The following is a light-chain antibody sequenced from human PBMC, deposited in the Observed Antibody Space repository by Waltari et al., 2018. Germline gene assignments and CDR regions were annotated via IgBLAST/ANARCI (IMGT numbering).Light chain of an antibody. J-gene: IGKJ2*01. CDR2: RTY. CDR3: QQRAAWPNT. V-gene: IGKV3-11*01. Sequence: EIVLTQSPATLSLSPGEGATLSCRASQSVNNFLAWYQQKPGQAPRLLIYRTYNRATGIPARFSGSGSGTDFTHTISSLEPEDFAVDYCQQRAAWPNTFGQGTKLEIK. CDR1: QSVNNF.